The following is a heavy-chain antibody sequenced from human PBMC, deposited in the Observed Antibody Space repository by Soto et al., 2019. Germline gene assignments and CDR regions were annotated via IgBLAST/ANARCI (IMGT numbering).Heavy chain of an antibody. Sequence: GGSLRLSCAASGFTFSSYAMSWVRQAPGKGLEWVSAISGSGGSTYYADSVRGRFTISRDNSKNTLYLQMKSLRAEDTAVYYCARDPPATRHGMDVWGQGTTVTVSS. V-gene: IGHV3-23*01. CDR3: ARDPPATRHGMDV. J-gene: IGHJ6*02. CDR2: ISGSGGST. CDR1: GFTFSSYA.